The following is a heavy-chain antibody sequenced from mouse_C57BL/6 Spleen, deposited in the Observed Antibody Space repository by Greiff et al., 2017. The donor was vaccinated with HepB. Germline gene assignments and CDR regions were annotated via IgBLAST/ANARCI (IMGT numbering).Heavy chain of an antibody. CDR3: ASLCYYDSCHTDH. V-gene: IGHV1-53*01. Sequence: QVQLQQPGPGLVKPGASVTLSCKASGYTFTSYWLHWVKQRPGQGLEWIGNINPSNGGTNYNEKFKSKATLTVDKSSSTAYMQLSSLTSEDSAVYCCASLCYYDSCHTDHCAQRNPLTDSS. CDR2: INPSNGGT. J-gene: IGHJ2*01. D-gene: IGHD1-1*01. CDR1: GYTFTSYW.